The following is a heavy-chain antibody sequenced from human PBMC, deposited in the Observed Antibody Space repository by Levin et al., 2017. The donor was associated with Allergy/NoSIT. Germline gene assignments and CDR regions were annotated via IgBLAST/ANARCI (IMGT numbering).Heavy chain of an antibody. J-gene: IGHJ4*02. V-gene: IGHV6-1*01. D-gene: IGHD5-18*01. CDR2: TYYRSKWYN. CDR3: ARAATGYSYGDFDY. Sequence: SETLSLTCAISGASVSSNSAVWNWIRQSPSRGLEWLGRTYYRSKWYNDYAVSVKSRITINPDTSKNQFSLQLNSMTPEDTAVYYCARAATGYSYGDFDYWGQGTLVTVSS. CDR1: GASVSSNSAV.